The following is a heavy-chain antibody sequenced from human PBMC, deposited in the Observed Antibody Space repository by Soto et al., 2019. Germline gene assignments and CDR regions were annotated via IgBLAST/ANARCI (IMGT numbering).Heavy chain of an antibody. CDR1: GFTFSSYA. Sequence: EVQLLESGGGLVQPGGSLRLSCAASGFTFSSYAMSWVRQAPGKGLEWVSGISGSGGSTYYADSVKGRFTISRDNSKHTLYLEMNSLRAEDTAVYYCAKDRGGCSSTSCPPRLFDYWGQGTLVTVSS. D-gene: IGHD2-2*01. CDR3: AKDRGGCSSTSCPPRLFDY. CDR2: ISGSGGST. J-gene: IGHJ4*02. V-gene: IGHV3-23*01.